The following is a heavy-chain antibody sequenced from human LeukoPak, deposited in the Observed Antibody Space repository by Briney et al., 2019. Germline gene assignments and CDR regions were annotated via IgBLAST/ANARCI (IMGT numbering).Heavy chain of an antibody. J-gene: IGHJ5*02. CDR1: GGSFSGYY. CDR2: INHSGST. D-gene: IGHD6-13*01. V-gene: IGHV4-34*01. CDR3: ARGARLSSGYGLNWFDP. Sequence: SETLSLTCAVYGGSFSGYYWSWIRQPPGKGLEWIGEINHSGSTNYNPSLTSRVTTSVDTSKNQFSLKLSSVTAADTAVYYCARGARLSSGYGLNWFDPWGQGTLVTVSS.